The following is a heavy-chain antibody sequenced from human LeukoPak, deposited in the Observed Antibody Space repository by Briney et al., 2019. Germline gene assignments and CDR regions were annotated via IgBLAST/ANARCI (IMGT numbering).Heavy chain of an antibody. D-gene: IGHD3-22*01. CDR2: ISGNGRNT. V-gene: IGHV3-23*01. CDR1: GFTFRTYA. CDR3: ARDSPRPPTYYYDSSDF. J-gene: IGHJ4*02. Sequence: PGGSLRLSCAASGFTFRTYAMSWVRQAPGRRLEWVSAISGNGRNTYYADSVKGRVTISRDNSKNTLYLQMNSLRVEDTAVYYCARDSPRPPTYYYDSSDFWGQGTLVTVSS.